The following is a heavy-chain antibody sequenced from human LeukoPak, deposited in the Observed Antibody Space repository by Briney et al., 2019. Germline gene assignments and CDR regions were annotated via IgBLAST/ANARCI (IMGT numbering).Heavy chain of an antibody. V-gene: IGHV3-53*01. D-gene: IGHD2-2*01. Sequence: GGSLRLSCAASGFTVSSNYMSWVRQAPGKGLEWVSVIYSGGSTYYADSVKGRFTISRDNSKNTLYLQMNSLRAEDTAVYYCARVLSTSLGVDYWGQGTLVTVSS. CDR3: ARVLSTSLGVDY. J-gene: IGHJ4*02. CDR2: IYSGGST. CDR1: GFTVSSNY.